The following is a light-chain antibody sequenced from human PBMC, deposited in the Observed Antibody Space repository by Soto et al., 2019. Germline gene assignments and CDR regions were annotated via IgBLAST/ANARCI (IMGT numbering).Light chain of an antibody. Sequence: AIQMTQSPSSLSASVGDRVTITCRASQDIRADLVWYQQSPGKAPKLLIYAASRLQSGVPSRFNGSGSGTDFTLSISNLQPEDFATYYGLQDYNYPYTFGQGTKLEIK. CDR1: QDIRAD. J-gene: IGKJ2*01. CDR2: AAS. V-gene: IGKV1-6*01. CDR3: LQDYNYPYT.